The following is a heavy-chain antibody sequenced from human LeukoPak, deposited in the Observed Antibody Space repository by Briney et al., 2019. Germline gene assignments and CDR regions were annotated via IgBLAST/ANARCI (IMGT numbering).Heavy chain of an antibody. CDR1: GYTFTGYY. CDR2: INPNSGGT. D-gene: IGHD3-3*01. Sequence: ASVKVSCKASGYTFTGYYMHWVRQAPGQGLEWMGWINPNSGGTNYAQKFQGRVTMTRDTSISTAYMELSRLRSDDTAVYYCARDREVGRGYDFWSGYPYTEKNDAFDIWGQGTMVTVSS. J-gene: IGHJ3*02. V-gene: IGHV1-2*02. CDR3: ARDREVGRGYDFWSGYPYTEKNDAFDI.